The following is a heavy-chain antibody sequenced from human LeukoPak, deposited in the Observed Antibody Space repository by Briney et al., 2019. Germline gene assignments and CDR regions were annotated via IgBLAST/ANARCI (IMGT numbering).Heavy chain of an antibody. Sequence: GGSLRLSCAASRFTFSSYAMSWVRQAPGKGLEWVSSISGSGGSTYYADSVKGRLTISRDNSKNTLYPQMNSLRAEDTAVYYCAKSSYYDSSGFYREYYFDYWGQGTLVTVSS. J-gene: IGHJ4*02. D-gene: IGHD3-22*01. CDR1: RFTFSSYA. CDR2: ISGSGGST. V-gene: IGHV3-23*01. CDR3: AKSSYYDSSGFYREYYFDY.